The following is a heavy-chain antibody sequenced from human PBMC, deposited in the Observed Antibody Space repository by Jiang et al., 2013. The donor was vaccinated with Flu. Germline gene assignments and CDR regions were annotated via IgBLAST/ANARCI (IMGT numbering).Heavy chain of an antibody. Sequence: SGAEVKKPGSSVKVSCKASGGTFSNFAISWVRQAPGQGLEWMGGIIPIFGTANYAQKFQGRVTITADKSTSTAYMELSSLRSEDTAVYYCARDVGREDAFDIWGQGTMVTVSS. CDR3: ARDVGREDAFDI. J-gene: IGHJ3*02. V-gene: IGHV1-69*06. D-gene: IGHD2-15*01. CDR1: GGTFSNFA. CDR2: IIPIFGTA.